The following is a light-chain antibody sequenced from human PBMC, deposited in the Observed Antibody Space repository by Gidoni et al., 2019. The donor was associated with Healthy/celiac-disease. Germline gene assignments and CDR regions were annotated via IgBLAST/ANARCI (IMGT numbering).Light chain of an antibody. CDR1: QSVLYSSNNKNY. V-gene: IGKV4-1*01. Sequence: NVMIQSPDSLAVSLGERATINCNSSQSVLYSSNNKNYLAWYQQKPGQPPKLLIYWASTRESGVPDRFSGSGSGTDFTLTISSLQAEDVAVYYCQQYYSTPWTFGQGTKVEIK. CDR3: QQYYSTPWT. J-gene: IGKJ1*01. CDR2: WAS.